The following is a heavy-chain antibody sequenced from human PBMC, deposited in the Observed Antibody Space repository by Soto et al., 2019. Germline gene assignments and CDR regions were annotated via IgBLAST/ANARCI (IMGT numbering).Heavy chain of an antibody. V-gene: IGHV1-69*12. CDR3: ARELLRGYSYGPFDY. J-gene: IGHJ4*02. Sequence: QVQLVQSGAEVKKPGSSVKVSCKASGGTFSSYAISWVRQAPGQGLEWMGGIIPIFGTANYAQKFQGRVTITADESTSTAYVELSSLRSDDTAVYYCARELLRGYSYGPFDYWGQGTLVTVSS. D-gene: IGHD5-18*01. CDR2: IIPIFGTA. CDR1: GGTFSSYA.